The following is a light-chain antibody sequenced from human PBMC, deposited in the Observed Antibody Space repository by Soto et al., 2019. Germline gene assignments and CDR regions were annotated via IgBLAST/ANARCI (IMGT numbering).Light chain of an antibody. CDR2: GTS. J-gene: IGKJ4*01. V-gene: IGKV3-20*01. CDR3: QQYASSPLLT. Sequence: EIVLTQSPGTLSLSPGETATLSCRASQTIGRNYLAWYQQKPGQAPRLLIFGTSTRATGIPDRFSGSGSGTDFTLSISRLEPEDFAVYYCQQYASSPLLTSGGGTRWIS. CDR1: QTIGRNY.